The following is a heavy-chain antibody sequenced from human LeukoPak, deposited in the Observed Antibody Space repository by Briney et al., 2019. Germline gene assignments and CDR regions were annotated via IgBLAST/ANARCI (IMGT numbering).Heavy chain of an antibody. CDR2: IYHSGRT. D-gene: IGHD4-11*01. CDR3: ARDSTGTRLPRRYFDL. CDR1: DYSISSDYY. V-gene: IGHV4-38-2*02. Sequence: KPSETLSLTCTVSDYSISSDYYWGWIRQPPGKGLEWIGSIYHSGRTFSNPSLKSRLTISVDTSKNQFSLRLSSVTAADTAVYYCARDSTGTRLPRRYFDLWGRGTLVTVSS. J-gene: IGHJ2*01.